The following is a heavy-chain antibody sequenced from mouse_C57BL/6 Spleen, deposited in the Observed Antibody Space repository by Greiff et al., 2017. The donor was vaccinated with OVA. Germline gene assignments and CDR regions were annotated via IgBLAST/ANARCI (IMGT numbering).Heavy chain of an antibody. CDR3: AGHIGAYAMDY. J-gene: IGHJ4*01. Sequence: EVQLQQPGPELVKPGASVKMSCKASGYTFTDYYMDWVKQSPGQSLEWIGDINPNNGGTIYNQKFKGKATLTVDKSSSTAYMELRSLTSEDAAVYYCAGHIGAYAMDYWGQGTSVTVSS. CDR2: INPNNGGT. CDR1: GYTFTDYY. V-gene: IGHV1-18*01.